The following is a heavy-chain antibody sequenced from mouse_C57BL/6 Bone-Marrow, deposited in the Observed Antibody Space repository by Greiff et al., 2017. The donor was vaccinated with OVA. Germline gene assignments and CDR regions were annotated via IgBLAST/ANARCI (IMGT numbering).Heavy chain of an antibody. V-gene: IGHV5-6*02. J-gene: IGHJ4*01. D-gene: IGHD2-3*01. CDR3: ARRNYDGCYGYAMDY. Sequence: EVMLVESGGDLVKPGGSLKLSCAASGFTFSSYGMSWVRQTPGKRLEWVATICSGGGYTYYPDSVKGRFTLSTDTAKNTLYLQLSSLKSEDTAMYYCARRNYDGCYGYAMDYWGKGTSVTVSS. CDR2: ICSGGGYT. CDR1: GFTFSSYG.